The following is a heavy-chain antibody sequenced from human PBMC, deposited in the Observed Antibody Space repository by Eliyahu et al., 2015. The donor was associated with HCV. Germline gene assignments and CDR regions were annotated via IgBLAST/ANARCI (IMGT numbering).Heavy chain of an antibody. CDR3: ARPLRVSCQFCGMDV. D-gene: IGHD2-8*01. CDR2: IYYSGST. V-gene: IGHV4-39*01. J-gene: IGHJ6*02. CDR1: GGSISRSYYY. Sequence: QLQLQESGPGLVKPSETLSLTCTVSGGSISRSYYYWAWIRQPPGKGLEWIGSIYYSGSTYYNPSLKSRVTISVDTSKNQFSLKLSSVTAADTALYYCARPLRVSCQFCGMDVWGQGTTVTVSS.